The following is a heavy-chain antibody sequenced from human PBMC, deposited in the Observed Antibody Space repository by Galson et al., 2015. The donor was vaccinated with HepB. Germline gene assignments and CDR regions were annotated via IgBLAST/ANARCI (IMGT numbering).Heavy chain of an antibody. CDR1: GGTFSSYA. CDR3: ARPYCSGGSCYNRGEAFDY. CDR2: IIPIFGTA. J-gene: IGHJ4*02. Sequence: SVKVSCKASGGTFSSYAISWVRQAPGQGLEWMGGIIPIFGTANYAQKFQGRVTITADESTSTAYMELSSLRSEDTAVYYCARPYCSGGSCYNRGEAFDYWGQGTLVTVSS. D-gene: IGHD2-15*01. V-gene: IGHV1-69*13.